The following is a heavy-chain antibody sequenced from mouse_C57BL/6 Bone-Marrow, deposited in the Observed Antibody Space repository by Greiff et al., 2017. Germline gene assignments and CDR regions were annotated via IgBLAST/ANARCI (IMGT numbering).Heavy chain of an antibody. CDR1: GFNIKNTY. CDR2: IDPANGNT. Sequence: VQLQQSVAELVRPGASVKLSCTASGFNIKNTYMHWVKQRPEQGLEWIGRIDPANGNTKYAPKFQGKATMNADKSSNTAYLQISSLTAEDTALXYCARGASTVVARGAMDYWGQGTSVTVSS. V-gene: IGHV14-3*01. J-gene: IGHJ4*01. CDR3: ARGASTVVARGAMDY. D-gene: IGHD1-1*01.